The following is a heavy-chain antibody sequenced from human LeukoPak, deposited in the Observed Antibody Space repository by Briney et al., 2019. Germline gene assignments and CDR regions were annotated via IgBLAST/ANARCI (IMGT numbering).Heavy chain of an antibody. Sequence: ASVKVSCKASGYTFTGYYMHWVRQAPGQGLEWMGRINPNSGGTNYAQKFQGRVTMTRDTSISTAYMELRSLRSDDTAVYYCARDLSGAAAVTGAFDIWGQGTMVTVSS. CDR2: INPNSGGT. CDR1: GYTFTGYY. D-gene: IGHD6-13*01. J-gene: IGHJ3*02. CDR3: ARDLSGAAAVTGAFDI. V-gene: IGHV1-2*06.